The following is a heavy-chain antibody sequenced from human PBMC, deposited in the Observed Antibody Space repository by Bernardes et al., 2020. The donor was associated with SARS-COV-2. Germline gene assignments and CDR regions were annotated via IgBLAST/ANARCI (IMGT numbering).Heavy chain of an antibody. CDR2: LNTDGSST. Sequence: GGSLRLSCAASGFTFSRYWMHWVRQAPGKSLVWVSRLNTDGSSTMYADSVEGRFTISRDNAKNTLYLQMNSLRAEDTAVYYCAKGSNYEEDAFDIWGQGTMVTVSS. CDR1: GFTFSRYW. D-gene: IGHD3-3*01. V-gene: IGHV3-74*03. J-gene: IGHJ3*02. CDR3: AKGSNYEEDAFDI.